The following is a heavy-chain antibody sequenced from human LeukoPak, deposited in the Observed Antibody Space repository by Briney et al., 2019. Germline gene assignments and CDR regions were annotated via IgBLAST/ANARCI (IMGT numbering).Heavy chain of an antibody. D-gene: IGHD6-6*01. CDR3: ARDAVAARPGGGNWFDP. CDR1: GYTFTGYG. Sequence: VASVKVSCKASGYTFTGYGISWVRQAPGQGLEWMGWISAYNGNTNYAQELQGRVTMTTDTSTSTAYMELRSLRSDDTAVYYCARDAVAARPGGGNWFDPWGQGTLVTVSS. V-gene: IGHV1-18*01. J-gene: IGHJ5*02. CDR2: ISAYNGNT.